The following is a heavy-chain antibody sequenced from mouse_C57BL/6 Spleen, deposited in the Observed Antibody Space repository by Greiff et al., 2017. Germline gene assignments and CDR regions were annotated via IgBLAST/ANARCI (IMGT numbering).Heavy chain of an antibody. CDR2: IHPNSGST. D-gene: IGHD1-1*01. CDR3: ARGGSTVVATDY. V-gene: IGHV1-64*01. J-gene: IGHJ2*01. CDR1: GYTFTSYW. Sequence: QVQLQQPGAELVKPGASVKLSCKASGYTFTSYWMHWVKQRPGQGLEWIGMIHPNSGSTNYNEKFKSKATLTVDKSSSTAYMQLSSLTSEDSAVYYCARGGSTVVATDYWGQGTTLTVSS.